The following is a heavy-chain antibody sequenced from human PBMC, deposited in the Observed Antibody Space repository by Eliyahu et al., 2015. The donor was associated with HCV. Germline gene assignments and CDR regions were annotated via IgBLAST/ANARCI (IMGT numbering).Heavy chain of an antibody. CDR1: GFTFSSYG. Sequence: QVQLVESGGGVVQPGRSLRLSCAASGFTFSSYGMXWVRQAPGKGLEGVAVIWYDGSNKYYADSVKGRFTISRDNSKNTLYLQMNSLRAEDTAVYYCARDQHYYDSSGYLGYWGQGTLVTVSS. CDR2: IWYDGSNK. CDR3: ARDQHYYDSSGYLGY. D-gene: IGHD3-22*01. J-gene: IGHJ4*02. V-gene: IGHV3-33*01.